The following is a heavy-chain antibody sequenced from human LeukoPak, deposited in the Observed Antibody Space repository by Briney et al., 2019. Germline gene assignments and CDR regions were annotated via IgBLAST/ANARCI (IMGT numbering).Heavy chain of an antibody. V-gene: IGHV1-69*05. J-gene: IGHJ4*02. CDR2: IIPIFGTA. CDR3: AGVSEGTGTTFIDY. Sequence: ASVKVSCKASGGTFSNYAISWVRQAPGQGLEWMGRIIPIFGTANYAQKFQGRVTITTDESTSTAYMELSSLRSEDTAVYYCAGVSEGTGTTFIDYWGQGTLVTVSS. CDR1: GGTFSNYA. D-gene: IGHD1-7*01.